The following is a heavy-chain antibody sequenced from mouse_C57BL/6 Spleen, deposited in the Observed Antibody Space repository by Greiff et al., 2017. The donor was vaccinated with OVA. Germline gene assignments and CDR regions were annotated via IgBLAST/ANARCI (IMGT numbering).Heavy chain of an antibody. CDR2: ISDGGSYT. CDR3: ARDRPYYGNYNAMDD. D-gene: IGHD2-10*01. V-gene: IGHV5-4*01. Sequence: EVHLVESGGGLVKPGGSLKLSCAASGFTFSSYAMSWVRQTPEKRLEWVATISDGGSYTYYPDNVKGRFTISRDNAKNNLYLQLSHLKSEDTAMYYCARDRPYYGNYNAMDDWGQVTSVTVSS. CDR1: GFTFSSYA. J-gene: IGHJ4*01.